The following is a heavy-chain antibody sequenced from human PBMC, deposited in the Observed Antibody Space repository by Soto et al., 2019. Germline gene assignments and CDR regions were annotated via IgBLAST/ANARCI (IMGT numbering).Heavy chain of an antibody. V-gene: IGHV3-15*07. CDR3: TTERITMVRGVITGWFGH. CDR1: GFTFSNAW. J-gene: IGHJ5*02. CDR2: IKSKTDGGTT. Sequence: EVQLVESGGGLVKPGGSLRLSCAASGFTFSNAWMNWVRQAPGKGLEWVGRIKSKTDGGTTDYAAPVKGRFTISRDDSKKTLYLQMNSLKTEDTSVYYCTTERITMVRGVITGWFGHWGQGTLVTVSS. D-gene: IGHD3-10*01.